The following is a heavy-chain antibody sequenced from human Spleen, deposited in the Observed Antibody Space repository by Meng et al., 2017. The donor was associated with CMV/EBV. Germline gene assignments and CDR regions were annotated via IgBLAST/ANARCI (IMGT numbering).Heavy chain of an antibody. CDR2: IKSKTDGGTT. D-gene: IGHD5-18*01. Sequence: GFTFSNAWMSWVRQATGKGLEWVGRIKSKTDGGTTDYAAPVKGRFTISRDDSKNTLYLQMNSLKTEDTAVYYCTTDGLDTAMATLDYWGQGTLVTVSS. V-gene: IGHV3-15*01. CDR1: GFTFSNAW. J-gene: IGHJ4*02. CDR3: TTDGLDTAMATLDY.